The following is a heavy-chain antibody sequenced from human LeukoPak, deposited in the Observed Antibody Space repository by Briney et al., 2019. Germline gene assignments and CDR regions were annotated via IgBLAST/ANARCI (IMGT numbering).Heavy chain of an antibody. CDR3: ACGYDGPYYYGMDV. J-gene: IGHJ6*02. CDR2: IKEDGSEE. CDR1: GFTFSSYW. Sequence: QSGGSLRLSCAASGFTFSSYWMSWVRQAPGKGLECVANIKEDGSEEYYVDSVKGRFSISRDNAKNSLYLQMNSLKTEDTAVYYCACGYDGPYYYGMDVWGQGTTVTVSS. D-gene: IGHD5-12*01. V-gene: IGHV3-7*03.